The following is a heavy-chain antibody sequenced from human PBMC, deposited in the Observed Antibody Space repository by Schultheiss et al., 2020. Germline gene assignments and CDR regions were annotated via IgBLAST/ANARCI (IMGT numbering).Heavy chain of an antibody. CDR3: AGGEGVVAAVRDYYYGMDV. CDR1: GFTFSSYA. D-gene: IGHD2-15*01. Sequence: GGSLRLSCAASGFTFSSYAMTWVRQAPGKGLEWVSGISWNSGSIGYADSVKGRFTISRDNSKNTLDLQMNSLRADDTAVYYCAGGEGVVAAVRDYYYGMDVWGQGTTVTVSS. CDR2: ISWNSGSI. V-gene: IGHV3-23*01. J-gene: IGHJ6*02.